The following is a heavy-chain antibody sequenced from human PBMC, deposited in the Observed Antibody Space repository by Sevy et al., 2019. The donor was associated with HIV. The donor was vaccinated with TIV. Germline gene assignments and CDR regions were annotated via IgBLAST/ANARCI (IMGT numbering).Heavy chain of an antibody. Sequence: GGSLRLSCAASGFTFSDYYMTWVRQAPGKGLEWIAYISNSGRTTHNADSVDGRFTISRDNAKNSRYLQMNSLRVEDTAVYYCVRYRSASWIDAFDIWGRGARVTVSS. CDR1: GFTFSDYY. V-gene: IGHV3-11*04. CDR3: VRYRSASWIDAFDI. J-gene: IGHJ3*02. D-gene: IGHD2-2*03. CDR2: ISNSGRTT.